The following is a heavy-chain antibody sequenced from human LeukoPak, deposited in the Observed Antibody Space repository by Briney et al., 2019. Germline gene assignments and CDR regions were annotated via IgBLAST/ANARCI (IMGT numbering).Heavy chain of an antibody. CDR2: INHSGST. Sequence: SETLSLTCTVSGVSISSYYWSWIRQPPGKGLEWIGEINHSGSTNYNPSLKSRVTISVDTSKNQFSLKLSSVTAADTAVYYCARRSLYYYYYMDVWGKGTTVTVS. CDR1: GVSISSYY. J-gene: IGHJ6*03. V-gene: IGHV4-34*01. D-gene: IGHD1-26*01. CDR3: ARRSLYYYYYMDV.